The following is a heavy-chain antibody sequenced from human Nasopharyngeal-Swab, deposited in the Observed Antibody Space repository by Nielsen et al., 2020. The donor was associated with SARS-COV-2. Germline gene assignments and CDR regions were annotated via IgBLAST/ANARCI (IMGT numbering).Heavy chain of an antibody. J-gene: IGHJ4*02. CDR2: ISGSGGST. CDR1: GFTLSTCD. V-gene: IGHV3-23*01. D-gene: IGHD1-26*01. CDR3: AKDLAKYSGSYFDY. Sequence: GGSLRLSCAACGFTLSTCDMHWVRQAPGKGLEWGSVISGSGGSTYYADSVKGRFTISRDNSKNTLYLQMNSLRAEDTAVYYCAKDLAKYSGSYFDYWGQGTLVTVSS.